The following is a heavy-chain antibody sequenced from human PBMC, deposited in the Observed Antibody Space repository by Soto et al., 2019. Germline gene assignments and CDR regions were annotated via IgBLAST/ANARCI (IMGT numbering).Heavy chain of an antibody. Sequence: EVQLLESGGGLEQPGGSLRLSCAASGFTFSSYAMTWVRQAPGKGLECVSVITASGDATAYADSVKGRFTMSRDNSKNTLVLQMNSRRGEDTPVLDCAMGTLRRCSAATCYPVDSWGQGTGVTASS. CDR3: AMGTLRRCSAATCYPVDS. J-gene: IGHJ4*02. CDR1: GFTFSSYA. V-gene: IGHV3-23*01. D-gene: IGHD2-15*01. CDR2: ITASGDAT.